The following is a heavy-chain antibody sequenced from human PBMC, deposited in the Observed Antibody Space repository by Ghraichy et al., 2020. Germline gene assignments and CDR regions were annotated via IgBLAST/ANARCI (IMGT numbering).Heavy chain of an antibody. V-gene: IGHV3-23*01. CDR2: ISGSGGST. D-gene: IGHD1-26*01. J-gene: IGHJ4*02. CDR3: AKVRWELYYFDY. Sequence: GGSLRLSCAASGFTFSSYAMSWVRQAPGKGLEWVSAISGSGGSTYYADSVKGRFTISRDNSKNTLYLQMNSLGAEATAVYYCAKVRWELYYFDYWGQGTLVTVSS. CDR1: GFTFSSYA.